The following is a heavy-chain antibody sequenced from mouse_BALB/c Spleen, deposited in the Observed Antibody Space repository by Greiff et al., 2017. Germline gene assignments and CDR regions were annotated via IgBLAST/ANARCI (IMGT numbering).Heavy chain of an antibody. CDR1: GFTFSSYG. Sequence: EVHLVESGGGLVQPGGSLKLSCAASGFTFSSYGMSWVRQTPDQRLELVATINSNGGSTYYPDSVKGRITISRDNAKNTLYLQMSSLKSEDTAMYYCAREGGNYDWYFDVWGAGTTVTVSS. CDR3: AREGGNYDWYFDV. CDR2: INSNGGST. V-gene: IGHV5-6-3*01. J-gene: IGHJ1*01. D-gene: IGHD2-1*01.